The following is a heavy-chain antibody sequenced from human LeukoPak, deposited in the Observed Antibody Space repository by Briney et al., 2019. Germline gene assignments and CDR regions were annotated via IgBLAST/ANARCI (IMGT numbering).Heavy chain of an antibody. D-gene: IGHD6-6*01. V-gene: IGHV3-13*01. CDR2: IGTAGDT. CDR1: GFTFSSYD. Sequence: GGSLRLSCAASGFTFSSYDMHWVRQATGKGLEWVSAIGTAGDTYYPGSVKGRFTISRENAKNSLYPQMNSLRAGDTAVYYCARDKAAQGLDYWGQGTLVTVSS. J-gene: IGHJ4*02. CDR3: ARDKAAQGLDY.